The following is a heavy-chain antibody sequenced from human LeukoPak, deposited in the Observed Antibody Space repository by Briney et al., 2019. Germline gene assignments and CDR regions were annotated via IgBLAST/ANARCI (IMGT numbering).Heavy chain of an antibody. Sequence: SETLSLTCTVSGGSISSYFWNWIRQPPGKGLEWIGYIYYSGSTNYNPSLKSRVTISVDTSKNQFSLKLSSVTAADTAVYYCARSSSNYFDYWGQGTLVTVSS. V-gene: IGHV4-59*01. CDR2: IYYSGST. CDR1: GGSISSYF. D-gene: IGHD6-19*01. J-gene: IGHJ4*02. CDR3: ARSSSNYFDY.